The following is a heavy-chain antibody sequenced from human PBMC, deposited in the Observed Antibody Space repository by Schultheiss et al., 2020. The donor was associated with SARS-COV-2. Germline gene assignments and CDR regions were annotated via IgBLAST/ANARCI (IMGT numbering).Heavy chain of an antibody. CDR3: ARGAYYYDSSGSDY. Sequence: GESLKISCAASGFTFSSYSMNWVRQAPGKGLEWVSSISSSSSYIYYADSVKGRFTISRDNAKNSLYLQMNSLRAEDTAVYYCARGAYYYDSSGSDYWGQGTLVTVSS. CDR2: ISSSSSYI. CDR1: GFTFSSYS. V-gene: IGHV3-21*01. D-gene: IGHD3-22*01. J-gene: IGHJ4*02.